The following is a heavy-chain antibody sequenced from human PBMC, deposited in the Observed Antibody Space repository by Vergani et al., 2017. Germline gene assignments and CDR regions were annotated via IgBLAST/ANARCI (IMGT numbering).Heavy chain of an antibody. D-gene: IGHD2-2*01. CDR3: AREYSSTSGRAFDF. CDR1: GFDFSSYI. V-gene: IGHV3-48*01. J-gene: IGHJ3*01. Sequence: QLVESGGGWVQPGGSLRLPCVVSGFDFSSYIMNWVRQAPGKGLEWVSFVSTGTKSQSYAESVKGRFTISRDSAKNSLYLQRDSLRAEDTAVYYCAREYSSTSGRAFDFWGQGTKVTVSS. CDR2: VSTGTKSQ.